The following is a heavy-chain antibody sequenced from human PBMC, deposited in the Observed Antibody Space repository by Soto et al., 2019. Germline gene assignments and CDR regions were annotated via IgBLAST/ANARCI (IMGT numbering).Heavy chain of an antibody. D-gene: IGHD3-3*01. CDR1: GGTFSSYA. V-gene: IGHV1-69*01. Sequence: QVQLVQSGAEVKKPGSSVKVSCKASGGTFSSYAISWVRQAPGQGLEWMGGIIPIFGTANYAQKFQGRVTITADESTSTAYMELSSLRSEDTAVYYCARGPLAIFGVVTSDGYFDLWGRGTLVPVSS. CDR3: ARGPLAIFGVVTSDGYFDL. J-gene: IGHJ2*01. CDR2: IIPIFGTA.